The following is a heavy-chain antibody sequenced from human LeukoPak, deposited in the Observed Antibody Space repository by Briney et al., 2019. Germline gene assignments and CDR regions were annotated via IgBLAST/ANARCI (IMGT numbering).Heavy chain of an antibody. V-gene: IGHV4-38-2*02. J-gene: IGHJ4*02. CDR1: GHSISSGSY. CDR3: ARPHCSGGSCFFGNYSDC. D-gene: IGHD2-15*01. Sequence: SETLSLTCTVSGHSISSGSYWGWIRQPPGKGLEWIGSIHHSGSTYYNPALKSRVTISVDTSKNHFSLKLSSVTAADTAVYYCARPHCSGGSCFFGNYSDCWGQGTLVTVSS. CDR2: IHHSGST.